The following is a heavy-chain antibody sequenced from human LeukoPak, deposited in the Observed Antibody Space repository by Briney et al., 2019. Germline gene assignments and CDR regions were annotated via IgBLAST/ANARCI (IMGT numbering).Heavy chain of an antibody. CDR2: VIPLFGTA. J-gene: IGHJ3*02. V-gene: IGHV1-69*05. CDR3: ARASYDFWGGYYIGNAFDI. Sequence: VAPVKVSCKASGDTFTSDAIRWVRQAPGQGLEWMGRVIPLFGTAHYAQKFQGRVTSTTDESTSTAYPPLSKLRCKDTAVYYCARASYDFWGGYYIGNAFDIWGQGTMVTVSS. CDR1: GDTFTSDA. D-gene: IGHD3-3*01.